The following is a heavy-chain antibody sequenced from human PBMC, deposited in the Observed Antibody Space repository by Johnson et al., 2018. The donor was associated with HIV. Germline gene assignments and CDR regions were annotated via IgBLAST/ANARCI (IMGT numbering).Heavy chain of an antibody. CDR3: AKTLGYDSSDYHDGFDI. D-gene: IGHD3-22*01. CDR1: GFTFGDYG. Sequence: EVQLVESGGGLVQPGGSLRISCAASGFTFGDYGMSWVRQVPGKGLEWVSGINWNGGSTGYADSVKGRFTISRDNAKNSLYLQMNSLTVEDTALYYCAKTLGYDSSDYHDGFDIWGHGTMVTVSS. CDR2: INWNGGST. J-gene: IGHJ3*02. V-gene: IGHV3-20*04.